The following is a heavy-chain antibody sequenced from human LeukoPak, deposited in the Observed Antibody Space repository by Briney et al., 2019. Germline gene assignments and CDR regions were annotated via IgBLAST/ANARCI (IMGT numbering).Heavy chain of an antibody. D-gene: IGHD2-2*01. J-gene: IGHJ4*02. CDR1: GFTVSSNY. CDR3: AKSTGICSSTSCYPSFDY. CDR2: IYSGGST. Sequence: PGGSLRLSCAASGFTVSSNYMNWVRQAPGKGLEWVSVIYSGGSTYYTDSVKGRFTISRDNSRNTLYLQMNSLRAEDTAVYHCAKSTGICSSTSCYPSFDYWGQGTLVTVSS. V-gene: IGHV3-53*01.